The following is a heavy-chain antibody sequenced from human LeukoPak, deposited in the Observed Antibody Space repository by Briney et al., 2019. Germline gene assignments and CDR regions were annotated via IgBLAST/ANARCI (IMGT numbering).Heavy chain of an antibody. V-gene: IGHV3-23*01. CDR2: ISGSGSDT. J-gene: IGHJ4*02. CDR3: AKKRDSHETLYFFDS. D-gene: IGHD2-15*01. CDR1: GFTVINNY. Sequence: GGSLRLSCAASGFTVINNYMTWVRQAPGKGLEWVSAISGSGSDTYYADSVQGRFTISRDNSKNTLSLQMDSLRAEDTAVYYCAKKRDSHETLYFFDSWGQGILVSVSS.